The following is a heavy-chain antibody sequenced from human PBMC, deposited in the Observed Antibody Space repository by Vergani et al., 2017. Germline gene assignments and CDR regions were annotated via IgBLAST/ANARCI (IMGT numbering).Heavy chain of an antibody. J-gene: IGHJ4*02. Sequence: EVQLLESGGGLVQPGGSLRLTCAASEFTFSNYAMNWVRQAPGKGLEWVSGISGSGVSAYYTDSVKGRFTISRDNSKNSLFLQMDSLRAEDTAVYYCARGGGIVGAMLQVWGPGTLVTVSS. CDR2: ISGSGVSA. CDR1: EFTFSNYA. CDR3: ARGGGIVGAMLQV. V-gene: IGHV3-23*01. D-gene: IGHD1-26*01.